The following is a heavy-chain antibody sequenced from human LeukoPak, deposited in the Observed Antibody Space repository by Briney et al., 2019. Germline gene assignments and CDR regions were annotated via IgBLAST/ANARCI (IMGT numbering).Heavy chain of an antibody. D-gene: IGHD3-10*01. CDR1: GFTFSSYS. J-gene: IGHJ5*02. CDR3: ARDMAYGSGSYPPWFDP. CDR2: ISSSSSYI. V-gene: IGHV3-21*01. Sequence: GGSLRLSCAASGFTFSSYSMNWVRQAPGKGLEWVSSISSSSSYIYYADSVKGRFAISRDNAKNSLYLQMNSLRAEDTAVYYCARDMAYGSGSYPPWFDPWGQGTLVTVSS.